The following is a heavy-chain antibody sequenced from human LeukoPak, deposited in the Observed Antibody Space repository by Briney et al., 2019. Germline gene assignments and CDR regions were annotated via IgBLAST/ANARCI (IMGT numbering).Heavy chain of an antibody. J-gene: IGHJ4*02. V-gene: IGHV3-21*01. CDR2: ISSSSSYI. D-gene: IGHD2-15*01. CDR3: ARAPPFYCSGGSCYTLPIFDY. Sequence: PGGSLRLSCAASGFTFSSYSMTWVRQAPGKGLEWVSSISSSSSYIYYADSVKGRFTISRDNAKNSLYLQMNSLRAEDTAVYYCARAPPFYCSGGSCYTLPIFDYWGQGTLVTVSS. CDR1: GFTFSSYS.